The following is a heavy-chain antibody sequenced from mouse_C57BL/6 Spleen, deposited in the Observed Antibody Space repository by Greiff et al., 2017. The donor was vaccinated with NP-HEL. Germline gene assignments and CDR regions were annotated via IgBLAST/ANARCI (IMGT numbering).Heavy chain of an antibody. Sequence: QVHVKQSGPGLVQPSQSLSITCTVSGFSLTSYGVHWVRQSPGKGLEWLGVIWSGGSTDYNAAFISRLSISKDNSKSQVFFKMNSLQADDTSIYYCATPDYYGSSYWYFDVWGTWTTVTVSS. D-gene: IGHD1-1*01. CDR1: GFSLTSYG. J-gene: IGHJ1*03. CDR3: ATPDYYGSSYWYFDV. CDR2: IWSGGST. V-gene: IGHV2-2*01.